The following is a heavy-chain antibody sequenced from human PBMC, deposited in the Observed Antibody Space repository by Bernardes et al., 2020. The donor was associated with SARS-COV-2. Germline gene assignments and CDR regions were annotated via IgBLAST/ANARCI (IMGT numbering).Heavy chain of an antibody. CDR2: FDYAGST. CDR3: ARGTMVQAVVIWRPPGFDY. V-gene: IGHV4-39*01. D-gene: IGHD3-10*01. J-gene: IGHJ4*02. Sequence: SATLSLTCTVSGGSISSYYWGWIRQPPGKGLEWIGSFDYAGSTYYNPSLKSRITISVDTSKNQFSLKLNSVTAADTAVYYCARGTMVQAVVIWRPPGFDYWGQGILVTVSS. CDR1: GGSISSYY.